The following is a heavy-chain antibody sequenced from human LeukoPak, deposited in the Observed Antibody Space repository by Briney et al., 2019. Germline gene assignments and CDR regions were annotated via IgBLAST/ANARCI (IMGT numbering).Heavy chain of an antibody. Sequence: GGSLRLSCAASGFTFSSYWMHWVRQAPGKGLVWVSRINSDGSSTSYADSVKGRFTISRDNAKNTLYLQVNSLRAEDTAVYYCARDMDSSGWNYYYGMDVWGQGTTVTVSS. V-gene: IGHV3-74*01. J-gene: IGHJ6*02. CDR2: INSDGSST. CDR1: GFTFSSYW. D-gene: IGHD6-19*01. CDR3: ARDMDSSGWNYYYGMDV.